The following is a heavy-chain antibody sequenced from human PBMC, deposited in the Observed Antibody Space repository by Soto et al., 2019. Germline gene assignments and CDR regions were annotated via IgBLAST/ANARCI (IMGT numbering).Heavy chain of an antibody. D-gene: IGHD4-4*01. CDR1: CYTFTRYG. J-gene: IGHJ5*02. Sequence: ASVKVSCKAFCYTFTRYGISWVRQAPGQGLEWMGWISAYNGNTNYAQKLQGRVTMTTDTSTSTAYMELRSLRSDDTAVYYCARSTGASVWFDPWGQGTLVTVSS. V-gene: IGHV1-18*01. CDR3: ARSTGASVWFDP. CDR2: ISAYNGNT.